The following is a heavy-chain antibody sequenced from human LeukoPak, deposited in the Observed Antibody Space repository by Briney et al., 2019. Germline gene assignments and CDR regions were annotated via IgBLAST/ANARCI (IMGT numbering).Heavy chain of an antibody. CDR3: VRSGAVAGSRGYYYFYYYMDV. Sequence: ASVKVSCKASGYTFTGYYIHWVRQAPGQGLEWMGWINPHSGGTNYAQKFQGRVTMTRDTSINTAYMELSRLRGDDTAVYYCVRSGAVAGSRGYYYFYYYMDVWAKGTTVTISS. J-gene: IGHJ6*03. CDR2: INPHSGGT. CDR1: GYTFTGYY. V-gene: IGHV1-2*02. D-gene: IGHD6-19*01.